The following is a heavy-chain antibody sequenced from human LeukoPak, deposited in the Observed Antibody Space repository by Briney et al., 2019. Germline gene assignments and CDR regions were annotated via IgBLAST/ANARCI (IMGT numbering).Heavy chain of an antibody. V-gene: IGHV4-30-4*08. J-gene: IGHJ3*02. Sequence: SETLSLTCTVSGGSISSGGYYWSWIRQHPGKGLEWIGYIYYSGSTYYNPSLKSRVTISVGTSKNQFSLKLSSVTAADTAVYYCARAAEDWGYYYDSSGYPGAFDIWGQGTMVTVSS. D-gene: IGHD3-22*01. CDR1: GGSISSGGYY. CDR3: ARAAEDWGYYYDSSGYPGAFDI. CDR2: IYYSGST.